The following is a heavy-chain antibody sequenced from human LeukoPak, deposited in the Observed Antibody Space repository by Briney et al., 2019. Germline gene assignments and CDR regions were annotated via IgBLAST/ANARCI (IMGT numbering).Heavy chain of an antibody. CDR3: ARDAYCTNGVCYTYNWFDP. V-gene: IGHV3-33*01. J-gene: IGHJ5*02. Sequence: GGSLRLSCAASGFTFSSCGMHWVRQAPGKGLEWVAVIWYDGSNKYYADSVKGRFTISRDNSKNTLYLQMNSLRAEDTAVYYCARDAYCTNGVCYTYNWFDPWGQGTLVTVSS. CDR1: GFTFSSCG. D-gene: IGHD2-8*01. CDR2: IWYDGSNK.